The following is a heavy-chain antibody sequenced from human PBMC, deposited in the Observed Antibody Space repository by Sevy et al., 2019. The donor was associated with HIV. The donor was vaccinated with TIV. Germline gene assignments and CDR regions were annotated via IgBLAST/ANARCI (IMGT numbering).Heavy chain of an antibody. V-gene: IGHV3-66*02. CDR2: IFSSGST. Sequence: GGSLRLSCAISGFTVNDKYIIWVRQAPGKGLEWVSVIFSSGSTYYADSAKGRFTISRGNSKNTVYLQMNSLRAEDTAVYYCVSLFLSYRSGWSYFDYWGQGTLVTVSS. CDR3: VSLFLSYRSGWSYFDY. D-gene: IGHD6-19*01. J-gene: IGHJ4*02. CDR1: GFTVNDKY.